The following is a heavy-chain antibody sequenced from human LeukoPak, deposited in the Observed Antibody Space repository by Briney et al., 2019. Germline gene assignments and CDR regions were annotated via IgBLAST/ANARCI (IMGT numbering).Heavy chain of an antibody. CDR3: ARDGPQGVGWLDY. Sequence: SETLSLTCAVSGGSISSGAYSWSWVRQPPGKGLEWIGYIYYSGSTYYNPSLKSRLTMSVDTSKNQFSLKLSSVTAADTAVYYCARDGPQGVGWLDYWGQGTLITVSS. D-gene: IGHD6-19*01. J-gene: IGHJ4*02. CDR2: IYYSGST. CDR1: GGSISSGAYS. V-gene: IGHV4-30-4*07.